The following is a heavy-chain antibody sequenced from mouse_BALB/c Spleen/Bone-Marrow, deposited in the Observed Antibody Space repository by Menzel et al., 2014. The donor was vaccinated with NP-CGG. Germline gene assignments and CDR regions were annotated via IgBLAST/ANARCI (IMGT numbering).Heavy chain of an antibody. J-gene: IGHJ2*01. V-gene: IGHV7-3*02. CDR1: GFTFTDCY. Sequence: EVQRVESGGGLVQPGGSLRLSCATSGFTFTDCYMNWVLQPPRNDPRWLAGVRHKANGYTTEYSASVKGRSTISRDISQSILYLQMNTLRAEESATYYSARDMGGLLFDYWGQGTTLTVSS. CDR2: VRHKANGYTT. CDR3: ARDMGGLLFDY. D-gene: IGHD2-3*01.